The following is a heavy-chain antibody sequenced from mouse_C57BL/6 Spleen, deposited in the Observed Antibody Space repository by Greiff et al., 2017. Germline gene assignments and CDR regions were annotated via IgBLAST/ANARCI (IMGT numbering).Heavy chain of an antibody. V-gene: IGHV1-55*01. J-gene: IGHJ2*01. Sequence: VQLQQPGAELVKPGASVKMSCTASGYTFTGYWITWVKQRPGQGLEWIGDIDPGSGSTKYNEKFKGKATLTVDTSSSTAYMQLSSLTSEDSAVYYGASDAFITTRVAGFDDWGQGTTLTVSS. D-gene: IGHD1-1*01. CDR3: ASDAFITTRVAGFDD. CDR2: IDPGSGST. CDR1: GYTFTGYW.